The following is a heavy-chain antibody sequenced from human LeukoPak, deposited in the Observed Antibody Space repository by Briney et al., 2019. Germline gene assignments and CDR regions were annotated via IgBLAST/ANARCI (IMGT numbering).Heavy chain of an antibody. CDR2: ISGSGGNT. CDR1: GVTFSSYA. V-gene: IGHV3-23*01. Sequence: WGSLRLSCAASGVTFSSYAMNWVRQAPGKGLEWVSAISGSGGNTYYADFVKGRFTISRDNPKNTLYLQMNSLRAEDTAVYYCAKVPSGSYYQVYYYYMDVWGKGTAVTVFS. D-gene: IGHD1-26*01. J-gene: IGHJ6*03. CDR3: AKVPSGSYYQVYYYYMDV.